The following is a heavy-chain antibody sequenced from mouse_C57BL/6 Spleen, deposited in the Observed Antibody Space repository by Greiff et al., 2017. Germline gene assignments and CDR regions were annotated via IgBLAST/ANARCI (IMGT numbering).Heavy chain of an antibody. J-gene: IGHJ4*01. Sequence: QVQLQQSGAELVKPGASVKISCKASGYAFSSYWMNWVKQRPGKGLEWIGQIYPGDGDTNYNGKFKGKATLTADKSSSTAYMQLSSLTSEDSAVYFCARRLYGKGAMDYGGQGTSVTVSS. CDR3: ARRLYGKGAMDY. V-gene: IGHV1-80*01. CDR1: GYAFSSYW. D-gene: IGHD2-1*01. CDR2: IYPGDGDT.